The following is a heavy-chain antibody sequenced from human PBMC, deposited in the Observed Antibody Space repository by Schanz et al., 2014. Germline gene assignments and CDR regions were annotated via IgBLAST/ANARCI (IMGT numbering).Heavy chain of an antibody. CDR1: GYTFTSYF. CDR2: IIPVLNIA. Sequence: QVQLVQSGAEVKKPGASVRVSCKASGYTFTSYFIHWVRQAPGQGLEWMGKIIPVLNIATYAQRFQGRVSITADTSTNTAYMELSSLTSEDTAVHYCARGRGFYDYWGQGTLVTVSS. V-gene: IGHV1-69*02. D-gene: IGHD3-10*01. J-gene: IGHJ4*02. CDR3: ARGRGFYDY.